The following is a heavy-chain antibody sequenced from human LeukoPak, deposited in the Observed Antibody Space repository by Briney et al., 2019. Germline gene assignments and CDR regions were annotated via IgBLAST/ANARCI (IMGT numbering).Heavy chain of an antibody. Sequence: SETLSLTCTVSGGSISSSSYYWGWIRQPPGKGLEWIGNIYYSGITYYNPSLKSRVTISVDTSKNQFSLKLSSVTAADTAVYYCARYCSSTSCSQTDAFDIWGQGTMVTVSS. D-gene: IGHD2-2*01. CDR1: GGSISSSSYY. CDR2: IYYSGIT. J-gene: IGHJ3*02. V-gene: IGHV4-39*01. CDR3: ARYCSSTSCSQTDAFDI.